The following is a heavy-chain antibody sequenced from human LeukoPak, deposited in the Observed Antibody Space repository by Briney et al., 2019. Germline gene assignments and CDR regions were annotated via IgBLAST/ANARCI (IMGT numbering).Heavy chain of an antibody. CDR2: IYNSGST. D-gene: IGHD5-18*01. J-gene: IGHJ4*02. CDR3: ARLMNTAMAALD. CDR1: GGSISGSGYY. Sequence: SETLSLTCTVSGGSISGSGYYWGWIRQPPGKGLEWIGTIYNSGSTYYNPSLNSRVTMSIDTSKNQFSLKLSSVTAADTAVYFCARLMNTAMAALDWGQGTLVTVSS. V-gene: IGHV4-39*01.